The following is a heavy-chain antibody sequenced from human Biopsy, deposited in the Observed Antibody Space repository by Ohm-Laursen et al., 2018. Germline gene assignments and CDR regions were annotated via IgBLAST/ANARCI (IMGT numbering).Heavy chain of an antibody. CDR1: GFTFSRSV. J-gene: IGHJ6*02. V-gene: IGHV3-74*03. Sequence: GSLRLSCSASGFTFSRSVMHWVRQAPGKGLMWVSRIHGDERSATYAEPVKGRFTISRDNAKNTLHLQMNSLRAEDTAVHYCARGRSMDVWGQGTTVTVSS. CDR3: ARGRSMDV. CDR2: IHGDERSA.